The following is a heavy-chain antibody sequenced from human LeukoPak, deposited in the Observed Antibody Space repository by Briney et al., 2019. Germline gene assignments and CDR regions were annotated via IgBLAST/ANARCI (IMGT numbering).Heavy chain of an antibody. D-gene: IGHD2-2*01. V-gene: IGHV3-43*01. J-gene: IGHJ5*01. Sequence: PGGSLRLSCAASGFTFDDYTMHWVRQAPGKGLEWVSLITWDGDSTYSADSVKGRFTISRDNSKNSLYLQMNSLRFEDTALYYCAKDRHAPGRYCSSTTCFPFDSWGQGTLVTVSS. CDR3: AKDRHAPGRYCSSTTCFPFDS. CDR2: ITWDGDST. CDR1: GFTFDDYT.